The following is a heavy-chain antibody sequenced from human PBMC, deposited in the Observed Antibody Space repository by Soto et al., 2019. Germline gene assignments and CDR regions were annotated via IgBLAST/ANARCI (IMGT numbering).Heavy chain of an antibody. CDR2: IYYSGST. V-gene: IGHV4-38-2*01. CDR3: ARLLNSYGGNSWGLLGAFDI. J-gene: IGHJ3*02. CDR1: GYSISLGYY. Sequence: SETLSLTFAVSGYSISLGYYWGWIRQPPGKGLEWIGSIYYSGSTYYNLSLKSRVTISVDTSKNQFSLKLSSVTAADTAVYYCARLLNSYGGNSWGLLGAFDIWGQGTMVTVSS. D-gene: IGHD3-10*01.